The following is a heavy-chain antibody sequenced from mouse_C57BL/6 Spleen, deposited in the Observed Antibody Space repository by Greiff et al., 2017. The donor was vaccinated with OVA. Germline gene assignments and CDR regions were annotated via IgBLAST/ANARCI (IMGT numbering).Heavy chain of an antibody. Sequence: VQLQQSGPELVKPGASVKMSCKASGYTFTDYYMHWVKQSHGKSLEWIGYINPNNGGTSYNQKFKGKATLTVNKSSSTAYMELRSLTSEDSAVYYCGGSGYGFDYWGQGTTLTVSS. CDR2: INPNNGGT. CDR1: GYTFTDYY. CDR3: GGSGYGFDY. D-gene: IGHD3-2*02. J-gene: IGHJ2*01. V-gene: IGHV1-22*01.